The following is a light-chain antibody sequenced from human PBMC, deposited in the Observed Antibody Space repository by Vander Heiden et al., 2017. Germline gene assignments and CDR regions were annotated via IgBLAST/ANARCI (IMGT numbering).Light chain of an antibody. V-gene: IGLV1-40*01. CDR2: GNS. CDR3: QSYDSSLSVV. Sequence: QSVLTQPPSVSGAQGQRVTISCTGSSSNIGAGYDVHWYQQLPVTAPNLLIYGNSNRPSGVPDRFSGSKSGTSASLAITGLQAEDEADYYCQSYDSSLSVVFGGGTKLTVL. J-gene: IGLJ2*01. CDR1: SSNIGAGYD.